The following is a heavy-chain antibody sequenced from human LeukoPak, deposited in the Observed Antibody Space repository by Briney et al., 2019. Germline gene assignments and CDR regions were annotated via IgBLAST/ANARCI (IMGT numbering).Heavy chain of an antibody. V-gene: IGHV3-7*01. D-gene: IGHD3-16*01. CDR3: ARGGLGHYPLDP. J-gene: IGHJ5*02. Sequence: GGSLRLSCAASGFTFSNFWMAWVRQVPGKGPEWVADIKLDGSATYYLDSVRGRFTISRDNAMNSLYLQMHSLRAEDTAVYYCARGGLGHYPLDPWGQGTLVTVSS. CDR2: IKLDGSAT. CDR1: GFTFSNFW.